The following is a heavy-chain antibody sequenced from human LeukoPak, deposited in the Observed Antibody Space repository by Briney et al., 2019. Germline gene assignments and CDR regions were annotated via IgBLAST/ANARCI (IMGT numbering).Heavy chain of an antibody. J-gene: IGHJ4*02. CDR1: GGSISSKNW. D-gene: IGHD2-15*01. V-gene: IGHV4-4*02. CDR3: ARAGLDCSGGSCYRGLDY. CDR2: IYHSGST. Sequence: SETLSLTCAVSGGSISSKNWWSWVRQPPGKGLEWIGEIYHSGSTNNNPSLKSWVTISVDKSKNQFSLNLRSVTAADTAVYYCARAGLDCSGGSCYRGLDYWGQGALVTVSS.